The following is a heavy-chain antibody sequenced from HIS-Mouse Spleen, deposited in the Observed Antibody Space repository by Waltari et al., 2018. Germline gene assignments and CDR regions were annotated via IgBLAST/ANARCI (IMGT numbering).Heavy chain of an antibody. V-gene: IGHV4-39*07. CDR2: IYYSGST. Sequence: QLQLQESGPGLVKPSETLSLTCPVHGGSISSSSYSWAWIRQPPGKGLEWIGSIYYSGSTYYNPSLKSRVTISVDTSKNQFSLKLSSVTAADTAVYYCAREIPYSSSWYDWYFDLWGRGTLVTVSS. D-gene: IGHD6-13*01. CDR1: GGSISSSSYS. J-gene: IGHJ2*01. CDR3: AREIPYSSSWYDWYFDL.